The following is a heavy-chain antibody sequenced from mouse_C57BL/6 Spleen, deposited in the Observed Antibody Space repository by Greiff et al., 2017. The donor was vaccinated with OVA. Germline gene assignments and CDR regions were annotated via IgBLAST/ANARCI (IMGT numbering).Heavy chain of an antibody. CDR2: IDPETGGT. D-gene: IGHD1-1*01. V-gene: IGHV1-15*01. J-gene: IGHJ1*03. CDR3: TRSFITTVVGQGYWYFDV. CDR1: GYTFTDYE. Sequence: VKLMESGAELVRPGASVTLSCKASGYTFTDYEMHWVKQTPVHGLEWIGAIDPETGGTAYNQKFKGKAILTADKSSSTAYMELRSLTSEDSAVYYCTRSFITTVVGQGYWYFDVWGTGTTVTVSS.